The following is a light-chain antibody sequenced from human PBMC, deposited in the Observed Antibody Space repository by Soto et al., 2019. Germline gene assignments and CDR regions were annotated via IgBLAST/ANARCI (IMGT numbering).Light chain of an antibody. CDR2: EDN. CDR1: SGSIASNY. Sequence: NFMLTQPHSVSESPGKTVTISCTRSSGSIASNYVQWYQQRPGSAPTTVIYEDNQRPSGVPDRFSGSIDSSSNSVSLTISGLKTEDEADYYCQSYDSSRRVVFGGGTKLTVL. V-gene: IGLV6-57*04. J-gene: IGLJ2*01. CDR3: QSYDSSRRVV.